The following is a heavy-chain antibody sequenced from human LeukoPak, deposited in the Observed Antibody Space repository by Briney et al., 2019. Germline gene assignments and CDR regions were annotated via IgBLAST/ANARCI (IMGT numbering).Heavy chain of an antibody. D-gene: IGHD3/OR15-3a*01. V-gene: IGHV3-21*01. Sequence: GGSLRLSCAASGFTFSSYSMNWVRQAPGKGLEWVSSITSSSYIYYADSMKGRFTISRDNAKNSLYLQMNSLRAEDTAVYYCARVMSGANYDFYYYEMDVWGQGTTVTASS. J-gene: IGHJ6*02. CDR3: ARVMSGANYDFYYYEMDV. CDR2: ITSSSYI. CDR1: GFTFSSYS.